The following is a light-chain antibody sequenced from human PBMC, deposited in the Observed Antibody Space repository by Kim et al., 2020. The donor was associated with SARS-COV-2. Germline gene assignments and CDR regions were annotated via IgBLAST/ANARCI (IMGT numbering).Light chain of an antibody. J-gene: IGLJ3*02. CDR1: SSDVGSYNF. CDR3: CSGFSTWV. CDR2: EVT. V-gene: IGLV2-23*02. Sequence: QSALTQPASVSGSPGQSITISCTGTSSDVGSYNFVSWYQQHPGKAPKLMIYEVTKRPSGVSNRFSGSKSGNTASLTISGLQAEDEADYYCCSGFSTWVFGGGTQLTVL.